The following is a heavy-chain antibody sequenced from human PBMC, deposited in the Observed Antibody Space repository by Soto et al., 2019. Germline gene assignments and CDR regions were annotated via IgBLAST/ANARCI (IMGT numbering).Heavy chain of an antibody. J-gene: IGHJ5*02. Sequence: PSETLSLTCAVSGYSFSSGYYWGWIRRPPGKGLEWSGSIYHSGSTYYNPSLKSRVTISVDTSKNQFSLKLSSVTAADTAVYYCARGSIAAAGRGDWFDPWGQGTLVTVSS. CDR2: IYHSGST. CDR3: ARGSIAAAGRGDWFDP. CDR1: GYSFSSGYY. V-gene: IGHV4-38-2*01. D-gene: IGHD6-13*01.